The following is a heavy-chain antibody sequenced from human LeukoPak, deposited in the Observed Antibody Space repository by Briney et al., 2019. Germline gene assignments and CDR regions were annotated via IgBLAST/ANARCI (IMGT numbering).Heavy chain of an antibody. CDR1: GFTFTSSA. D-gene: IGHD3-22*01. CDR3: AAVAPYDSSGYYYFDY. V-gene: IGHV1-58*02. Sequence: SVKVYCKASGFTFTSSAMQWVRQARGQRLEWIGWIVVGSGNTNYAQKFQERVTITRDMSTSTAYMELSSLRSEDTAVYYCAAVAPYDSSGYYYFDYWGQGTLVTVSS. CDR2: IVVGSGNT. J-gene: IGHJ4*02.